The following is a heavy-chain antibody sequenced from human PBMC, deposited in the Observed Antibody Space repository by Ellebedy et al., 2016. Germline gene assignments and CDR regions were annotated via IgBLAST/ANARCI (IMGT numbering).Heavy chain of an antibody. CDR2: IYYSGST. D-gene: IGHD3-22*01. CDR1: GGSISSYY. J-gene: IGHJ5*02. V-gene: IGHV4-59*08. Sequence: SETLSLTCTVSGGSISSYYWSWIRQPPGKGLEWIGYIYYSGSTNYNPSLKSRVTISVDTSKNQFSLKLGSVTAADTAVYYCARLQMYYYDSSGYAFDPWGQGTLVTVSS. CDR3: ARLQMYYYDSSGYAFDP.